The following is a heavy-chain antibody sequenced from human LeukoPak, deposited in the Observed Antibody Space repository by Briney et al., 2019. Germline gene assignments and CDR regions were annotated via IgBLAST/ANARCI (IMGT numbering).Heavy chain of an antibody. CDR2: IWHDGSNE. J-gene: IGHJ4*02. CDR3: ARDQRNFDY. Sequence: PGGSLRLSCAASGFTFSRHGMHWVRQAPGKGLEWVAVIWHDGSNEYYADSVKGRFAISRDNSKNTLYLQMNSLRAEDTAVYYCARDQRNFDYWGQGTLVTVSS. D-gene: IGHD6-25*01. CDR1: GFTFSRHG. V-gene: IGHV3-33*01.